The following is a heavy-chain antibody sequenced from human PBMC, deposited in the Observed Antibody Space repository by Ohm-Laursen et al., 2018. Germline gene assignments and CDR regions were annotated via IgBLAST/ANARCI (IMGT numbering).Heavy chain of an antibody. CDR2: IGTAGDT. CDR1: GFTFSRYD. J-gene: IGHJ3*02. D-gene: IGHD5-12*01. CDR3: ARGVGVALPAFDI. Sequence: SLRLSCAASGFTFSRYDMHWVRQATGKGLEWVSGIGTAGDTYYPDSVKGRFTISRENAKNSLYLQVNSLRAGDTAVYYCARGVGVALPAFDIWGQGTMVTVSS. V-gene: IGHV3-13*01.